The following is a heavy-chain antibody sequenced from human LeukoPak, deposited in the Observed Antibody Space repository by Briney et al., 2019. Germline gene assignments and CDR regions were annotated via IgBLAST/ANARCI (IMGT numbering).Heavy chain of an antibody. J-gene: IGHJ3*02. Sequence: GGSLRLSCAASGFTFSIYAMSWVRQAPGKGLEWVSAISGSGGSTYYADSVKGRFTISRDNSKNTLYLQMNSLRAEDTAVYYCAKRGYGDYARGAFDIWGQGTMVTVSS. CDR3: AKRGYGDYARGAFDI. CDR2: ISGSGGST. V-gene: IGHV3-23*01. D-gene: IGHD4-17*01. CDR1: GFTFSIYA.